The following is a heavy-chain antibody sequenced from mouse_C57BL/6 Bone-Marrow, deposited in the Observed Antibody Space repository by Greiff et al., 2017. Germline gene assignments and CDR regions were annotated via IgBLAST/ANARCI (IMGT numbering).Heavy chain of an antibody. J-gene: IGHJ3*01. V-gene: IGHV1-64*01. Sequence: QVQLKQPGAELVKPGASVKLSCKASGYTFTSYWMHWVKQRPGQGLEWIGMIHPNSGSTNYNEKFKSKATLTVDKSSSTAYMQLSSLTSEDSAVYYCARFGNYGAWFAYWGQGTLVTVSA. CDR1: GYTFTSYW. CDR2: IHPNSGST. CDR3: ARFGNYGAWFAY. D-gene: IGHD2-1*01.